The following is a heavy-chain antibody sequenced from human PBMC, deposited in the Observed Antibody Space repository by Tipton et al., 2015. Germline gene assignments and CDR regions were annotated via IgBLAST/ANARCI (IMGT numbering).Heavy chain of an antibody. CDR2: IYSNGHT. Sequence: TLSLTCDVSGDLINTDYWTWIRQPPGKGLEWIGTIYSNGHTFYNPSLKSRLTMSLDTSKNQFNLKLSSVTAADTAVYYCARGGNNWFDPWGQGTLVTVSS. D-gene: IGHD2-15*01. V-gene: IGHV4-59*04. CDR3: ARGGNNWFDP. J-gene: IGHJ5*02. CDR1: GDLINTDY.